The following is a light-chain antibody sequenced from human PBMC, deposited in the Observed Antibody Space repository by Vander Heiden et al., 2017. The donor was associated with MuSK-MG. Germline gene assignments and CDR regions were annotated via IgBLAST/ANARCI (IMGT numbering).Light chain of an antibody. J-gene: IGLJ1*01. Sequence: QSALTQPPSASGSPGQPVAISCTGTSSDVGGYNYVSWYQQHPGKAPKLMIYEVTKRPSGVPDRFSGSKSGNTASLTVSGLQAEDEADYCCISYRCNNKFVFGTGTKVTVL. CDR1: SSDVGGYNY. CDR2: EVT. CDR3: ISYRCNNKFV. V-gene: IGLV2-8*01.